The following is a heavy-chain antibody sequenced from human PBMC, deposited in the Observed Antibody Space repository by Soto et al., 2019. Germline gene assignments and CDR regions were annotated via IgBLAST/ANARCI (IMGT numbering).Heavy chain of an antibody. D-gene: IGHD3-22*01. CDR1: GFSFSWYW. Sequence: GGSLRLSCAVSGFSFSWYWMHWVRQAPGKGLVWVSRSNFDGSSTSYADSVKGRFTISRDNSKNTLYLQMNSLRAEDTAVYYCAKSPYYYDSSGYYEYNAFDTWGQGTMVTVSS. J-gene: IGHJ3*02. V-gene: IGHV3-74*01. CDR2: SNFDGSST. CDR3: AKSPYYYDSSGYYEYNAFDT.